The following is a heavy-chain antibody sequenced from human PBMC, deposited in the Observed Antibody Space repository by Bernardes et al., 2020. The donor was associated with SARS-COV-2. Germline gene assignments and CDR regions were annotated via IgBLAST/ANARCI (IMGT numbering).Heavy chain of an antibody. D-gene: IGHD2-2*01. CDR2: TSGSDGSTT. CDR1: GFTFSMFA. Sequence: GGSLRLSCEASGFTFSMFAMTWVRKAPGKGLEFVSGTSGSDGSTTNYADSVKGRFTISRDNAKNTLYLQMNSLRAEDTAVYYCARDLSKDQLLSPYYYYAMDVWGQGTTVTVSS. J-gene: IGHJ6*02. CDR3: ARDLSKDQLLSPYYYYAMDV. V-gene: IGHV3-74*01.